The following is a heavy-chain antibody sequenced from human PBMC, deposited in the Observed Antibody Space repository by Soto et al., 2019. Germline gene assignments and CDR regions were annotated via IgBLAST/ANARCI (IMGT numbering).Heavy chain of an antibody. CDR1: GGSISSYY. Sequence: TLSLTCTVSGGSISSYYWSWIRQPPGKGLEWIGYIYYSGSTNYNPSLKSRVTISVDTSKNQFSLKLSSVTAADTAVYYCARRTGSSFAFFDYWGQGTLVTVSS. CDR3: ARRTGSSFAFFDY. J-gene: IGHJ4*02. V-gene: IGHV4-59*01. CDR2: IYYSGST. D-gene: IGHD6-13*01.